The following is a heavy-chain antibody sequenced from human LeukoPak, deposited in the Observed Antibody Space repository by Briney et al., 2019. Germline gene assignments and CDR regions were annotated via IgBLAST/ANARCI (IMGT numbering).Heavy chain of an antibody. CDR3: ARRTVGTKDY. V-gene: IGHV3-23*01. CDR2: ISYNGAST. D-gene: IGHD1-1*01. J-gene: IGHJ4*02. CDR1: GFTFSDVV. Sequence: PGGSLRLSCVASGFTFSDVVMSWVRQAPGKGLEWVSAISYNGASTDYADSVKGRFAISRDNSKNTLYLQMNSLRAEDTAVYYGARRTVGTKDYWGQGTQVTVAS.